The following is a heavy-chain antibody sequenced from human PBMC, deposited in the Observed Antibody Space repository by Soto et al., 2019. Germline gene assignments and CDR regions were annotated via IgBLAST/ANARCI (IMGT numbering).Heavy chain of an antibody. CDR1: GGSFSGYY. CDR2: INHSGST. V-gene: IGHV4-34*01. CDR3: AREPIFWDIVVVPAAMSRVGYFDY. J-gene: IGHJ4*02. Sequence: SETLSLTCAVYGGSFSGYYWSWIRQPPGKGLEWIGEINHSGSTNYNPSLKSRVTISVDTSKNQFSLKLSSVTAADTAVYYCAREPIFWDIVVVPAAMSRVGYFDYWGQRTLVTVSS. D-gene: IGHD2-2*01.